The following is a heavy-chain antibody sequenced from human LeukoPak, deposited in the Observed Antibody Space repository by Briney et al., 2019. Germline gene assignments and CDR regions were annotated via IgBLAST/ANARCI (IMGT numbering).Heavy chain of an antibody. CDR2: IRNDGSDE. V-gene: IGHV3-30-3*02. D-gene: IGHD3-3*01. CDR3: AKGGERTGDKSGYYWPADY. J-gene: IGHJ4*02. CDR1: GFTFSLYT. Sequence: QSGGSLRLSCAASGFTFSLYTLHWVRQAPGKGLEWVTAIRNDGSDEYYADSVKGRSSISRDNSKNTLYLQMNTLRLEDTAIYYCAKGGERTGDKSGYYWPADYWGQGTLVTVSS.